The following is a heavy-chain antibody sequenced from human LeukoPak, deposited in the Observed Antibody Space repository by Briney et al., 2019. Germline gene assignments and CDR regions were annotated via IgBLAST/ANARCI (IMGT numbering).Heavy chain of an antibody. Sequence: GGSLRLSCEASAFTFSSYWMSWVRQAPGKWLEWVAHIKQDGSEKYYVGSVKGRFTISRANAKTSLYLKMNSLRAEDTAVYYCARVIIPGGLRFDPWGQGTLVTVSS. D-gene: IGHD3-3*01. J-gene: IGHJ5*02. V-gene: IGHV3-7*01. CDR1: AFTFSSYW. CDR2: IKQDGSEK. CDR3: ARVIIPGGLRFDP.